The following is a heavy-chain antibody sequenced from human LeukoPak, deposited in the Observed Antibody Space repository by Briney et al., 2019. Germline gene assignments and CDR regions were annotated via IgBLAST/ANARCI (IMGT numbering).Heavy chain of an antibody. D-gene: IGHD2-15*01. J-gene: IGHJ4*02. Sequence: ASVKVSCKASGYTFTSYDINWVRQATGQGLEWMGWMNPNSGNTGYAQKFQGRVTITRNTSISTAYMELSSLRSEDTAVYYCASARRGTVVAASYYFDYWGQGTLVTVSS. CDR3: ASARRGTVVAASYYFDY. CDR1: GYTFTSYD. V-gene: IGHV1-8*03. CDR2: MNPNSGNT.